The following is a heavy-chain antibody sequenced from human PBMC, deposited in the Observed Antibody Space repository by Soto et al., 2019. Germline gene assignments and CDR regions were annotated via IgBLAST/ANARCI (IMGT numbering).Heavy chain of an antibody. J-gene: IGHJ4*02. CDR1: GFTFSDYA. D-gene: IGHD2-15*01. V-gene: IGHV3-23*01. CDR2: ISGSGSSA. Sequence: ESGGKLVQPGGSLRLSCAASGFTFSDYAMSWVRQAPGKGLVWISDISGSGSSAHYADSVKFRFTISRDNSKNTLYLLMNSLKGEYTAVYYCAKDWGPLCVGGSCFDFDSWGLGTLVTVSS. CDR3: AKDWGPLCVGGSCFDFDS.